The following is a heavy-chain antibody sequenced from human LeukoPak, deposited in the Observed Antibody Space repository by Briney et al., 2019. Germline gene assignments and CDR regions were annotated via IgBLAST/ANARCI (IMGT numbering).Heavy chain of an antibody. CDR1: GGSISSYY. V-gene: IGHV4-59*12. Sequence: SETLSLTCTVSGGSISSYYWSWIRQPPGKGLEWIGEIYHSGSTNYNPSLKSRVTISVDKSKNQFSLKLSSVTAADTAVYYCASGATTGTGDAFDIWGQGTMVTVSS. CDR2: IYHSGST. CDR3: ASGATTGTGDAFDI. D-gene: IGHD1/OR15-1a*01. J-gene: IGHJ3*02.